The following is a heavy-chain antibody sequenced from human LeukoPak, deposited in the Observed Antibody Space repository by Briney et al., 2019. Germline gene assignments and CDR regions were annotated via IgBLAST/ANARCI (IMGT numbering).Heavy chain of an antibody. CDR3: ARYYGSGSYLFSSYYYYYMDV. V-gene: IGHV1-46*01. D-gene: IGHD3-10*01. Sequence: ASVKVSCKASGYTFTSYYMHWVRQAPGQGLEWMGIINPSGGSTSYAQKFQGRVTMTTDTSTSTAYMELRSLRSDDTAVYYCARYYGSGSYLFSSYYYYYMDVWGKGTTVTVSS. CDR2: INPSGGST. J-gene: IGHJ6*03. CDR1: GYTFTSYY.